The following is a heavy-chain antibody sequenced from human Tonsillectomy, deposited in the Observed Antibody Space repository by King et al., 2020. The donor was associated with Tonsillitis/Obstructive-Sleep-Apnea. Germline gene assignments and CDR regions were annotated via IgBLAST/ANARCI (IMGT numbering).Heavy chain of an antibody. CDR1: GYSFTSYW. D-gene: IGHD1-26*01. CDR2: IYPGDSDT. J-gene: IGHJ4*02. Sequence: QLVQSGAEVKKPGESLKISCKGSGYSFTSYWIGWVRQMPGKGLEWMGIIYPGDSDTRYSPSFQGQVTISADKSISTAYLQWSSLKTADTAMYYCARRKSGSYDDSYFDYWGQGTLVTVSS. CDR3: ARRKSGSYDDSYFDY. V-gene: IGHV5-51*01.